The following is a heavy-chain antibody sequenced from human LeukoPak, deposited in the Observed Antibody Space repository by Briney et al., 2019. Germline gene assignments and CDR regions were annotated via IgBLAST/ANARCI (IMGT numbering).Heavy chain of an antibody. CDR3: ARHAPSRVRSSGWYGEFDY. Sequence: SETLSLTCTVTGGSISSSSYFWGWIRQPPGKGLEWIGSFYYTGSTYYNPSLKSRVTISVDTSKNQFSLKLSSVTAADTAVYYCARHAPSRVRSSGWYGEFDYWGQGTLVTVSS. J-gene: IGHJ4*01. CDR2: FYYTGST. CDR1: GGSISSSSYF. D-gene: IGHD6-19*01. V-gene: IGHV4-39*01.